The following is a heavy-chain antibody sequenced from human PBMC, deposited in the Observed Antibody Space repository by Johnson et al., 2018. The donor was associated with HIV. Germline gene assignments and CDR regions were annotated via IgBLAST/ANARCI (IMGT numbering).Heavy chain of an antibody. CDR3: ARDSSWGLGTPGAFDI. D-gene: IGHD7-27*01. CDR2: ISYDGSSK. Sequence: QVQLVESGGGVAQPGRSLRLSCAASGFTFTTYGMHWVRQAPGKGLEWVAFISYDGSSKYYADSVKGRFTISRDNSKNTLYLQMKSLSAEDSAVYYCARDSSWGLGTPGAFDIWGQGPMVTVAS. V-gene: IGHV3-30*03. CDR1: GFTFTTYG. J-gene: IGHJ3*02.